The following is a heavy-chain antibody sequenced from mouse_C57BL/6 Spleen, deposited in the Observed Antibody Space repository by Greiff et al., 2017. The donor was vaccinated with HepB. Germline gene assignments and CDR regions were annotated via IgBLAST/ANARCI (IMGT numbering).Heavy chain of an antibody. Sequence: ESGPGLVKPSQSLSLTCSVTGYSITSGYYWNWIRQFPGNKLEWMGYISYDGSNNYNPSLKNRISITRDTSKNQFFLKLNSVTTEDTATYYCARVDYDPWYFDVWGTGTTVTVSS. CDR1: GYSITSGYY. D-gene: IGHD2-4*01. CDR2: ISYDGSN. J-gene: IGHJ1*03. CDR3: ARVDYDPWYFDV. V-gene: IGHV3-6*01.